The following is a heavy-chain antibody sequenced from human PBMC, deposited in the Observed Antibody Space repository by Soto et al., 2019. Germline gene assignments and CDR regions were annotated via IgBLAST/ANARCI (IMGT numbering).Heavy chain of an antibody. V-gene: IGHV4-31*03. CDR1: GDSISSGGYY. D-gene: IGHD5-12*01. J-gene: IGHJ4*02. CDR3: ARVRMATVFDY. CDR2: IYYSGST. Sequence: SETLSLTCTVSGDSISSGGYYWSWIRQHPGKGLEWIGYIYYSGSTYYNPSLKSRVTISVDRSKNQFSLKLSSVTAADTAVYYCARVRMATVFDYWGQGTLVTVSS.